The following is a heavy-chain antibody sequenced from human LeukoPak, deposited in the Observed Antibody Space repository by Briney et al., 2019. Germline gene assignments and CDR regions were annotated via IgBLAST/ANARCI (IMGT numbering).Heavy chain of an antibody. CDR3: ARGGY. Sequence: PGGSLRLSCAASGFTFSSSWMSWVRQAPGKGLEWVANIKPDGSDKYYVDSVKGRFTISRDNAKSSLYLQMNSLRAEDTAVYYCARGGYWGQGTLVTVSS. J-gene: IGHJ4*02. V-gene: IGHV3-7*04. CDR1: GFTFSSSW. CDR2: IKPDGSDK.